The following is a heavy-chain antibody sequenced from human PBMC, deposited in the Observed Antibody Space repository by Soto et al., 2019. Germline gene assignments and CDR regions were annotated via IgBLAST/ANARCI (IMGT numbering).Heavy chain of an antibody. CDR2: INHSGST. J-gene: IGHJ2*01. CDR1: GASFSDSY. D-gene: IGHD1-1*01. CDR3: AREVPSRYFDL. Sequence: QVRLQQWGAGLLKPSETLSLTCAVYGASFSDSYWNWIRQPPGKGLEWIGEINHSGSTIYNTSLESRVTISLDTSRKQFTLKMRSATAADTAVYYCAREVPSRYFDLWGRGTPVTASS. V-gene: IGHV4-34*01.